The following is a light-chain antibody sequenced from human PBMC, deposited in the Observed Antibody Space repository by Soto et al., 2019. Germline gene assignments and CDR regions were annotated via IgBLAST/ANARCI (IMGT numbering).Light chain of an antibody. CDR1: SSDVGGYNY. V-gene: IGLV2-14*01. Sequence: QSVLTQPASVSGSPGQSITISCTGTSSDVGGYNYVSWYQQHPGKAHKLMIYDVSNRPSGVSNRFSGSKSVNTASLTISGLQAEDEADYYFSSCTSSTTLYVFGTGTKVTVL. J-gene: IGLJ1*01. CDR2: DVS. CDR3: SSCTSSTTLYV.